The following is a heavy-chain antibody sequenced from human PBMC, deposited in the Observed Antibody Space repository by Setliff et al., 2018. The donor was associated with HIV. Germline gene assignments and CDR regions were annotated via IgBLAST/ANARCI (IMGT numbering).Heavy chain of an antibody. J-gene: IGHJ6*02. CDR2: IYYSGST. D-gene: IGHD2-2*01. CDR3: ARGHCSGTNCYGVDYYGMDV. Sequence: SETLSLTCTVSGGSISSHYWSWIRQPPGKGLEWIGSIYYSGSTNCNPSLKSRVTISVDTSKNQFSLKLSSVTAADTAAYYCARGHCSGTNCYGVDYYGMDVWGQGTTVTVSS. V-gene: IGHV4-59*11. CDR1: GGSISSHY.